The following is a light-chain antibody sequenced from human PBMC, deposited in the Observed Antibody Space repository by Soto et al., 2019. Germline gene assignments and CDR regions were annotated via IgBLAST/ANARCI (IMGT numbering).Light chain of an antibody. J-gene: IGLJ1*01. CDR1: SSDVGSGDV. V-gene: IGLV2-23*01. Sequence: QSVLTQPASVSGSPGQSIAISCTGTSSDVGSGDVVSWYQHYPGKAPQLIIYKGFKRPSGVSSRFSGSKSGNTASLTISGLQAEDEAEYYCCSHAGRDTYVFGTGTKVTVL. CDR3: CSHAGRDTYV. CDR2: KGF.